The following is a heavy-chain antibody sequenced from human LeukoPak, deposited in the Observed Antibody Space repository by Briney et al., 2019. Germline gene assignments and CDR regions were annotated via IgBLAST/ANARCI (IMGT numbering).Heavy chain of an antibody. V-gene: IGHV3-21*01. CDR2: ISSSSSYI. Sequence: GGSLRLSCAASGFTFSSYSMNWVRQAPGKGLEWVSSISSSSSYIYYADSVKGRFPISRDNAKNSLYLQMNSLRAEDTAVYYCATDIVVVPAAMGTDYWGQGTLVTVSS. CDR1: GFTFSSYS. D-gene: IGHD2-2*01. CDR3: ATDIVVVPAAMGTDY. J-gene: IGHJ4*02.